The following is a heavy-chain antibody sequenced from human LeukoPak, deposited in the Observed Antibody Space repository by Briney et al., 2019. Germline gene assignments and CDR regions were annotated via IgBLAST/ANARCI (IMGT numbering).Heavy chain of an antibody. V-gene: IGHV4-61*02. Sequence: SQTLSLTCTVSGGSISSGSYYWSWIRQPAGKGLEWIGRIYTSGSTNYNPSLKSRVTISVDTSKNQFSLKLSSVTAADTAVYYCAREWFGELSPTDYWGQGTLVTVSS. D-gene: IGHD3-10*01. CDR2: IYTSGST. J-gene: IGHJ4*02. CDR3: AREWFGELSPTDY. CDR1: GGSISSGSYY.